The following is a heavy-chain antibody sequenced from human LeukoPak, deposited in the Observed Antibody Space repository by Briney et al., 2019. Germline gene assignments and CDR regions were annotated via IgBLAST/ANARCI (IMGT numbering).Heavy chain of an antibody. CDR1: GFTFSSYG. V-gene: IGHV3-23*01. CDR3: ARDYYDSSGYYYFDY. D-gene: IGHD3-22*01. CDR2: ISGSGGST. Sequence: GGSLRLSCAASGFTFSSYGMSWVRQAPGKGLEWVSAISGSGGSTYYADSVKGRFTISRDNSKNTLYLQMNSLRAEDTAVYYCARDYYDSSGYYYFDYWGQGTLVTVSS. J-gene: IGHJ4*02.